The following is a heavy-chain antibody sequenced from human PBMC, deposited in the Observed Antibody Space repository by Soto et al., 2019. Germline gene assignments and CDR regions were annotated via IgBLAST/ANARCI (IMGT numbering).Heavy chain of an antibody. CDR3: ARLEYSSGWSYYFDY. CDR2: IYPDYSET. D-gene: IGHD6-19*01. Sequence: PRATLKLSCKGSEYSFTNYWIGWVRQMPGKGLEWMGLIYPDYSETKYSPSFQGQVTISADKSISTAYLQWISLKASDTAMYYCARLEYSSGWSYYFDYWGQGTLVTVSS. J-gene: IGHJ4*02. V-gene: IGHV5-51*01. CDR1: EYSFTNYW.